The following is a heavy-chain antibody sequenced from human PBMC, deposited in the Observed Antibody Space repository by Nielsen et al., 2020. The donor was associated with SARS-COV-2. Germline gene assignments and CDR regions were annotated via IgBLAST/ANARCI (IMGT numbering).Heavy chain of an antibody. D-gene: IGHD3-22*01. CDR1: GGTFSSYA. J-gene: IGHJ4*02. Sequence: SVKVSCKASGGTFSSYAISWVRQAPGQGLEWMGRIIPILGIANYAQKFQGRVTITADESTSTAYMELSSLRSEDTAVYYCARVTRYYDSSGYYSDYWGQGTLVTVSS. V-gene: IGHV1-69*04. CDR2: IIPILGIA. CDR3: ARVTRYYDSSGYYSDY.